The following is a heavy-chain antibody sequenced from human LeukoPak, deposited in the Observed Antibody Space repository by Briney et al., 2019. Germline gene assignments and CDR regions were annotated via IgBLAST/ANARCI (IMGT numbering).Heavy chain of an antibody. J-gene: IGHJ4*02. CDR3: ASGYCSGGSCREFDY. Sequence: SETLSLTCTVSGGSISSYYWSWIRQPPGKGLEWTGYIYYSGSTNYNPSLKSRVTISVDTSKNQFSLKLSSVTAAGTAVYYCASGYCSGGSCREFDYWGQGTLVTVSS. V-gene: IGHV4-59*01. D-gene: IGHD2-15*01. CDR2: IYYSGST. CDR1: GGSISSYY.